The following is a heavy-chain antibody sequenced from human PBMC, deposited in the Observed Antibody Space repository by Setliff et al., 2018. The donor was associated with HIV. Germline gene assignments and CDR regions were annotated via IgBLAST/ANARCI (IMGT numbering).Heavy chain of an antibody. CDR2: IHGDGTT. CDR3: AGEGTHVRWQVGDSFHI. J-gene: IGHJ3*02. Sequence: SETLSLTCTVSGASVSGYYWSWIRQTPGKGLGWIGSIHGDGTTNHNPSLKSRVTISLDTPRNHFSLNLHSVTAADTAVYYCAGEGTHVRWQVGDSFHIWGEGTMVTVSS. CDR1: GASVSGYY. V-gene: IGHV4-4*08. D-gene: IGHD2-2*01.